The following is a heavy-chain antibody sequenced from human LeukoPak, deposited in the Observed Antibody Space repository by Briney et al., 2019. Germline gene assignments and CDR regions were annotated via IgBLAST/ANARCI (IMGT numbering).Heavy chain of an antibody. CDR3: GGGPDTAMFMDYYYYYMDV. V-gene: IGHV1-69*05. Sequence: ASVKVSCKASAGTFSSYTISWVRQAPGQGLEWMGGIIPIFGTANYAQKFQGRVTITTDESTSKAYMELSSLRSEDTAVYYCGGGPDTAMFMDYYYYYMDVWGKGTTVTVSS. CDR2: IIPIFGTA. D-gene: IGHD5-18*01. CDR1: AGTFSSYT. J-gene: IGHJ6*03.